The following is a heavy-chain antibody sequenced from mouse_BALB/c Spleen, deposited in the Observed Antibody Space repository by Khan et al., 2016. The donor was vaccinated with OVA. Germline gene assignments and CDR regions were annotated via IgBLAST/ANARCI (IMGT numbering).Heavy chain of an antibody. J-gene: IGHJ2*01. D-gene: IGHD2-12*01. CDR2: IHPGGGYT. CDR1: GYTFTNYW. CDR3: SRVSSYDDYFDY. Sequence: QVQLQQSRTELVRPGTSVKMSCKAAGYTFTNYWIGWVKQRPGHGLEWIGDIHPGGGYTDYNEKFKVKTTLTADAFSSTAYMQLSSLTSEDSAIYCCSRVSSYDDYFDYWGQGTTLTVSS. V-gene: IGHV1-63*02.